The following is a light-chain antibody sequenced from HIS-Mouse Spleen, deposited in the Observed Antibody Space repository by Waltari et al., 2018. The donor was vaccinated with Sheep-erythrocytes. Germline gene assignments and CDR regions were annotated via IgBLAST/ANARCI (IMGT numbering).Light chain of an antibody. CDR3: QQSYSTPQFT. Sequence: DIQMTQSPSSLSASVGDRVTITCRASQSISSYLNWYQQKPGKAPKPLLYAASSLQSGVPSRFSGSGSGTDFTLTISSLQPEDFATYYCQQSYSTPQFTFGPGTKVDIK. CDR2: AAS. CDR1: QSISSY. V-gene: IGKV1-39*01. J-gene: IGKJ3*01.